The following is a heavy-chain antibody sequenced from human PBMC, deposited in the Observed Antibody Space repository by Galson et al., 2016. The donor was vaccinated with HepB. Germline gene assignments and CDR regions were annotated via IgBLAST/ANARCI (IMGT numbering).Heavy chain of an antibody. CDR2: ISYHGSDK. V-gene: IGHV3-30-3*01. Sequence: SLRLSCAASGFAFSGSAMHWVRQAPGKGLEWVAAISYHGSDKYYADSVEGRVTISRDNSNNTLYLQMTSLSPEDTAVYYCARDKSFYYYGMGVWGQGTTVTVSS. CDR1: GFAFSGSA. CDR3: ARDKSFYYYGMGV. J-gene: IGHJ6*02.